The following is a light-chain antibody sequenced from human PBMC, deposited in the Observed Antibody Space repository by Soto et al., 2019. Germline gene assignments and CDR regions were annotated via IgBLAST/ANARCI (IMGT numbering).Light chain of an antibody. CDR3: QQYCDSPPST. Sequence: EIVLTQSPGTLSLSPGERGTLSCRASQSLTSNSLAWYQKRPGQAPRLLVYGASTRVTDIPDRFSGSGSGTDFTLTINGLEPDDFAVYYCQQYCDSPPSTFGQGTKVEV. CDR2: GAS. V-gene: IGKV3-20*01. CDR1: QSLTSNS. J-gene: IGKJ1*01.